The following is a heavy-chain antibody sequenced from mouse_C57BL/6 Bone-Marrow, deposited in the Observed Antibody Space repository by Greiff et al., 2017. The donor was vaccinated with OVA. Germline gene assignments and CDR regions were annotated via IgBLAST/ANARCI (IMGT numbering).Heavy chain of an antibody. Sequence: VQLVESGAELARPGASVKMSCKASGYTFTSYTMHWVKQRPGQGLEWIGYINPSSGYTKYNQKFKDKATLTADKSSSTAYMQLSSLTSEDSAVYYCARSTVVADENYYAMDYWGQGTSVTVSS. CDR2: INPSSGYT. J-gene: IGHJ4*01. CDR1: GYTFTSYT. CDR3: ARSTVVADENYYAMDY. D-gene: IGHD1-1*01. V-gene: IGHV1-4*01.